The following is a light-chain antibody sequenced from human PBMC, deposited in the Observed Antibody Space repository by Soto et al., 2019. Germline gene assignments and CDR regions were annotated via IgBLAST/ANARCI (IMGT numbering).Light chain of an antibody. CDR1: QSISSY. Sequence: DSQMTQSPSSLSASVGDRVTITCRASQSISSYLNWYQQKPGQAPKLLIYAASSLPSGVPSRFSGSGSGTDFTLTSSSLQHEDFATYYCQQRYSTPHTFGQGTGLEIK. V-gene: IGKV1-39*01. CDR2: AAS. CDR3: QQRYSTPHT. J-gene: IGKJ5*01.